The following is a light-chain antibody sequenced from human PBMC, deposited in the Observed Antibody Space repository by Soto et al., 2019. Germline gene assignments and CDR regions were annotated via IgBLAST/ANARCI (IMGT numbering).Light chain of an antibody. Sequence: EIVLTQPPGTLSLSPGERATLSCRASQSISTTYLAWYQRKPGQAPRLLIYGASSRAAGIPDRFSGSGSGTDFTLTISRLEPEDFAVYYCQQYSSSPPYTFGQGTKLEIK. CDR2: GAS. CDR3: QQYSSSPPYT. V-gene: IGKV3-20*01. J-gene: IGKJ2*01. CDR1: QSISTTY.